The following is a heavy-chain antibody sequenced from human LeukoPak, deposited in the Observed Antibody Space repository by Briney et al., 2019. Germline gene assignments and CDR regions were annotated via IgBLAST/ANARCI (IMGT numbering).Heavy chain of an antibody. CDR3: ARGGRLEWLLRQKYYFDC. J-gene: IGHJ4*02. CDR1: GYTFTSYD. Sequence: ASVKVSCKASGYTFTSYDINWVRQATGQGLEWMGWMNPNSGNTGYAQKFQGRVTITRNTSISTAYMELSSLRSEDTAVYYCARGGRLEWLLRQKYYFDCWGQGTLVTVSS. CDR2: MNPNSGNT. V-gene: IGHV1-8*03. D-gene: IGHD3-3*01.